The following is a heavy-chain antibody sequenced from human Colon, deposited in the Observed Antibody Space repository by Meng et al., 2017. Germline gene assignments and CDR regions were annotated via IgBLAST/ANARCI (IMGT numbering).Heavy chain of an antibody. CDR2: IDHFGIS. Sequence: QVQIQQGGAGLLKPSESLSLTCAVAGGSVSGFYWSWIRQPPGKGLEWIGEIDHFGISNHNSSLKGRLTMSVDTSKKQISLTLTSVTAADTAVYYCAAGLRHGDWFDPWGPGTLVTGSS. J-gene: IGHJ5*02. D-gene: IGHD4-17*01. V-gene: IGHV4-34*02. CDR3: AAGLRHGDWFDP. CDR1: GGSVSGFY.